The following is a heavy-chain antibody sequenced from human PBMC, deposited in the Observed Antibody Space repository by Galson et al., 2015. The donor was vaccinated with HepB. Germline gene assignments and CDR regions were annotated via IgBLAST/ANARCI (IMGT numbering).Heavy chain of an antibody. V-gene: IGHV7-4-1*02. CDR3: AKSYSSSWYYYYYYYMDV. Sequence: SVKVSCKASGYTFTSYAMNWVRQAPGQGLEWMGWINTNTGNPTYAQGFTGRFVFSLDTSVSTAYLQISSLKAEDTAVYYCAKSYSSSWYYYYYYYMDVWGKGTTVTVSS. J-gene: IGHJ6*03. CDR2: INTNTGNP. D-gene: IGHD6-13*01. CDR1: GYTFTSYA.